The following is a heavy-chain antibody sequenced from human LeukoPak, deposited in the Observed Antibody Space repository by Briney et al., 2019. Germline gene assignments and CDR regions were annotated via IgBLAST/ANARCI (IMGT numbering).Heavy chain of an antibody. V-gene: IGHV1-3*01. D-gene: IGHD4-17*01. CDR3: ARDTDDHGDRVYFDY. J-gene: IGHJ4*02. CDR1: GYTFTSYT. CDR2: INAGNGYT. Sequence: ASVKVSCKASGYTFTSYTIHWVRQAPGQRLEWMGWINAGNGYTKYSQKFQGRVTITRDTSASTAYMELSSLRSEDTAVYYCARDTDDHGDRVYFDYWGQGTLVTVSS.